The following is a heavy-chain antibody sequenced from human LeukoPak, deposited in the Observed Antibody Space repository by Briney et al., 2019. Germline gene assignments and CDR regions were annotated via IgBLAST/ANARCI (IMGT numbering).Heavy chain of an antibody. J-gene: IGHJ1*01. V-gene: IGHV3-23*01. CDR1: GFTFSSYA. Sequence: PGGSLSLSCAASGFTFSSYAMSWVRQAPGKGLEWVSAISGSGGSTYYADSVKGRFTISRDNSKNTLYLQMNSLRAEDTAVYYCAKDPLPYCGGDCYSVHWGQGTLVTVSS. CDR3: AKDPLPYCGGDCYSVH. CDR2: ISGSGGST. D-gene: IGHD2-21*02.